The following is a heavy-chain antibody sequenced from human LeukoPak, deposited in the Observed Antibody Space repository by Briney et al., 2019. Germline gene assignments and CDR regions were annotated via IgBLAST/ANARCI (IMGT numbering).Heavy chain of an antibody. Sequence: GTSLRLSCAASGFTFSSYGMHWVRQAPGKGLEWVAFIRYDGSNKYYADSVKGRFTISRDNSKNTLYLQMNSLRAEDTAVYYCAKDYCGGDCYIYYYYMDVWGKGTTVTISS. D-gene: IGHD2-21*02. CDR1: GFTFSSYG. J-gene: IGHJ6*03. CDR2: IRYDGSNK. V-gene: IGHV3-30*02. CDR3: AKDYCGGDCYIYYYYMDV.